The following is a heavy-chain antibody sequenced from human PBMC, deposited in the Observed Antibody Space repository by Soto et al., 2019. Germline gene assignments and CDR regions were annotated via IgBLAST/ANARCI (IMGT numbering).Heavy chain of an antibody. J-gene: IGHJ1*01. D-gene: IGHD5-18*01. Sequence: GESLKISCKGSGYSFTTYWIGWVRQMPGKGLEWMGIIYPGDSDTRYSPSFQGQVTISADKSTSTAYLQWSSLKASDTAMYYCARRQEQPNPEYFQHWGQGTLVTVSS. CDR2: IYPGDSDT. CDR1: GYSFTTYW. CDR3: ARRQEQPNPEYFQH. V-gene: IGHV5-51*01.